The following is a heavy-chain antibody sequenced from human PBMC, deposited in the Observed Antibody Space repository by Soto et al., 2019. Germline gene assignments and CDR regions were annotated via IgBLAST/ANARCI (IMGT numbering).Heavy chain of an antibody. D-gene: IGHD3-9*01. Sequence: SETLSLTRTVAGGSIVSYYGRWILQPPGKGLEWIGYIYYSGSTNYNPSLKSRVTISVDTSKNQFSLKLSSVTAADTAVYYCARGGESYGIYVWGQGTLVTVSS. CDR2: IYYSGST. J-gene: IGHJ4*02. CDR3: ARGGESYGIYV. CDR1: GGSIVSYY. V-gene: IGHV4-59*01.